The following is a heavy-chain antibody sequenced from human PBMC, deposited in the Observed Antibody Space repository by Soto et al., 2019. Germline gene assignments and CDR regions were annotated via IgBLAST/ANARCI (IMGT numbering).Heavy chain of an antibody. CDR2: IYNSEST. CDR1: GRSVSSGSYY. CDR3: ATTVAVAGTGYFDY. J-gene: IGHJ4*02. D-gene: IGHD6-19*01. V-gene: IGHV4-61*01. Sequence: SLTCTVSGRSVSSGSYYWGWIRQPPETGLEWIGVIYNSESTNYKPSLKSRVIISVDTSKNQFYLKLSSVTAADTAVYYCATTVAVAGTGYFDYWGQGTPVTVSS.